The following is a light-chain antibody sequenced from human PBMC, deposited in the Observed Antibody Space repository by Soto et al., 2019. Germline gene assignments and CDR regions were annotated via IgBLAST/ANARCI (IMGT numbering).Light chain of an antibody. CDR1: SSDVCSYNR. J-gene: IGLJ1*01. CDR3: NSYTVSGTHV. V-gene: IGLV2-18*02. Sequence: QSALTQPPSVSGSPGQSVTISCTGTSSDVCSYNRVSWYQQPPGTAPKLIIYEGSTRPSGVPDRFSGSKSGNTASLTISGLQAEDEADYHCNSYTVSGTHVFGTGTKLTVL. CDR2: EGS.